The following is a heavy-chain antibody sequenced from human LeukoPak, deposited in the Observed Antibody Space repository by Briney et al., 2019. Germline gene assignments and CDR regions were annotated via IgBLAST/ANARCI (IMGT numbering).Heavy chain of an antibody. CDR1: GFTLSNYA. CDR3: ARGKYLYSDDYMDV. J-gene: IGHJ6*03. CDR2: VSCRGAIA. V-gene: IGHV3-23*01. D-gene: IGHD5-18*01. Sequence: PGGSLRLSCVASGFTLSNYAMRWVPQAPGKGLEWVSAVSCRGAIANYTDSVRDRVNIPSDNSKNYRDVELNSLRADDAALCECARGKYLYSDDYMDVWGKGTTVTVS.